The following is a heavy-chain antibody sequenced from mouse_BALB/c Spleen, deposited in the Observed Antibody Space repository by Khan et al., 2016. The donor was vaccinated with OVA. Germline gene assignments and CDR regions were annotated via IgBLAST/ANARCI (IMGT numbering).Heavy chain of an antibody. CDR3: ARIDGGDFDY. CDR2: ISYSGNI. D-gene: IGHD2-3*01. Sequence: EVQLVESGPGLVKPSQSLSFTCTVTAYSITSDYAWNWIRQFPGNKLEWMGYISYSGNIHYNPSLKSRISITRDTSTNQFFLQLNSVTTEDTAAYYCARIDGGDFDYWGQGTTLTVSS. CDR1: AYSITSDYA. V-gene: IGHV3-2*02. J-gene: IGHJ2*01.